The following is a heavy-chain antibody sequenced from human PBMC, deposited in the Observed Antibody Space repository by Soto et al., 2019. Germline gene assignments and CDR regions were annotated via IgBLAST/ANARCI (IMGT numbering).Heavy chain of an antibody. CDR3: ARVTMITFGYRYMDV. CDR2: IYSGGST. D-gene: IGHD3-16*01. V-gene: IGHV3-66*01. CDR1: GFTVSSNY. Sequence: EVQLVESGGGLVQPGGSLRLSCAASGFTVSSNYMSWVRQAPGKGLEWVSLIYSGGSTNYADSVKGRFTISRDNSKNTLYLQMNSLRAEDTAVYYCARVTMITFGYRYMDVWGKGTTVTVSS. J-gene: IGHJ6*03.